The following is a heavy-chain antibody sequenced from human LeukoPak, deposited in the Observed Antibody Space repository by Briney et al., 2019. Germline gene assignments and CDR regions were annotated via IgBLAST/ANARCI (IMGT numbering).Heavy chain of an antibody. CDR3: ARETYDQGSFDY. V-gene: IGHV1-2*02. J-gene: IGHJ4*02. CDR1: GYTFTSYA. CDR2: INPNNGGT. D-gene: IGHD5-12*01. Sequence: ASVKVSCKASGYTFTSYAMHWVRQAPGQGLEWMGWINPNNGGTKYAQKFQGRVTMTRDTSISTAYMELSRLRSDDTAVYYCARETYDQGSFDYWGQGTLVTVSS.